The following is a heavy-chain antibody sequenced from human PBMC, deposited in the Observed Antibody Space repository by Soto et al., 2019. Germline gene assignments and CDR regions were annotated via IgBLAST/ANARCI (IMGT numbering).Heavy chain of an antibody. V-gene: IGHV3-23*01. Sequence: GWSLRLSCVSSVFTFGSCGMNWVRQAPGKGLEWVAGVSPHGANTYYADSVRGRFIISRNDSRNTVSLDMNSLRGDDSAVYYCATEGAKTTWNFDYWGQGTVVTVSS. J-gene: IGHJ4*02. CDR2: VSPHGANT. CDR3: ATEGAKTTWNFDY. D-gene: IGHD1-1*01. CDR1: VFTFGSCG.